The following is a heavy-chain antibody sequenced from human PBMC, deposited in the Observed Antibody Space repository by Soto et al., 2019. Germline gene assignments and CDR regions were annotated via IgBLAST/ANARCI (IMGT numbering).Heavy chain of an antibody. V-gene: IGHV1-69*08. J-gene: IGHJ5*02. D-gene: IGHD4-17*01. CDR2: IIPILGIA. Sequence: QVQLVQSGAGVKKPGSSVKVSCKASGGTFSSYTISWVRQAPGQGLEWMGRIIPILGIANYAQKFQGRVTITADKSTSTAYMELSSLRSEDTAVYYCARDRNDSGDPGGWFDPWGQGTLVTVSS. CDR3: ARDRNDSGDPGGWFDP. CDR1: GGTFSSYT.